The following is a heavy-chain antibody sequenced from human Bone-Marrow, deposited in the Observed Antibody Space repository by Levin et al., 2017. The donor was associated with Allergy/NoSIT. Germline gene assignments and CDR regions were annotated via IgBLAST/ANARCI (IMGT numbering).Heavy chain of an antibody. CDR1: GFTFSGFW. CDR2: IRKDGSQK. V-gene: IGHV3-7*01. D-gene: IGHD3-16*01. Sequence: PGGSLRLSCAASGFTFSGFWMTWVRQAPGEGLEWVANIRKDGSQKNYVDSVKGRFTISRDNAKNLLYLQMNSLRAEDTAVYHCARDTSPRAGESTWGYDGYDIWGQGTMVTVAS. J-gene: IGHJ3*02. CDR3: ARDTSPRAGESTWGYDGYDI.